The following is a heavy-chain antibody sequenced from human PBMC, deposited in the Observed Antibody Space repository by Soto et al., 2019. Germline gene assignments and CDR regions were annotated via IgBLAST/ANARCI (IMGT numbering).Heavy chain of an antibody. CDR3: EKVIMWGGEVDYYGMDV. Sequence: EMQLVESGGGLVQPGRSLRLSCAASGFIFDEYAMYWVRQAPGKGLEWVSGIIWNSGTTGYADSVVGRSTISRDNVKNAVYLQMNSVRVEYTVLYSCEKVIMWGGEVDYYGMDVWGQGSTVSVSS. D-gene: IGHD3-16*01. CDR1: GFIFDEYA. V-gene: IGHV3-9*01. CDR2: IIWNSGTT. J-gene: IGHJ6*02.